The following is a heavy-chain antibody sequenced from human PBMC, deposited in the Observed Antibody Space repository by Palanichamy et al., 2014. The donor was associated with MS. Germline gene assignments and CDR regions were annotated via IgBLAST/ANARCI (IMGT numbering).Heavy chain of an antibody. V-gene: IGHV3-11*01. Sequence: QVQLVESGGGLVKPGGSLRLSCAVSGFTFSDYYMTWIRHAPGKGLEWVSYISGNAGTMSYADSVKGRFTTSRDNAQNSLYLQMNNLRAEDTAVYYCARVGVITAAGTYDHWGQGTLVTVSS. CDR2: ISGNAGTM. J-gene: IGHJ4*02. CDR1: GFTFSDYY. CDR3: ARVGVITAAGTYDH. D-gene: IGHD6-13*01.